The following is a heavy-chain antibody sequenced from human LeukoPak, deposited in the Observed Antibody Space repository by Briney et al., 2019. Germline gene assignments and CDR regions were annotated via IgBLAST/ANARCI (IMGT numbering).Heavy chain of an antibody. D-gene: IGHD2-8*01. CDR3: ARSYGSHFDY. Sequence: SETLSLTCTVSGGSISSHYWSWIRQPPGKGLEWIGYIYYSGSTNYNPSLKSRVTISVDTSKNQFSLKLSSVTAADTAVYYCARSYGSHFDYCGQGTLVTVSS. J-gene: IGHJ4*02. V-gene: IGHV4-59*11. CDR1: GGSISSHY. CDR2: IYYSGST.